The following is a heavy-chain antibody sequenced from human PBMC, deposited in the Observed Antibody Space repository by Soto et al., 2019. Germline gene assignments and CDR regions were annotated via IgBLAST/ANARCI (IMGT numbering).Heavy chain of an antibody. CDR1: GFIFVDYA. D-gene: IGHD6-13*01. CDR2: VRNIAYGETT. CDR3: ARYTYTSRYSYYGMDV. V-gene: IGHV3-49*03. J-gene: IGHJ6*02. Sequence: GSLRLSCTTSGFIFVDYAMSWFRLEPGKGLEWVGIVRNIAYGETTEYATSVRGRFTVSRDNSKSIAYLQMKSLTSEDTAVYYCARYTYTSRYSYYGMDVWGQGTTVTVSS.